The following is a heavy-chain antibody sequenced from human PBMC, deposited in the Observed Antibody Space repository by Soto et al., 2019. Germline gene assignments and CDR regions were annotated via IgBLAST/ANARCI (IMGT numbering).Heavy chain of an antibody. V-gene: IGHV5-51*01. D-gene: IGHD2-15*01. CDR3: AILVLAPTPTYYGMDA. Sequence: GESLKISCKGSGYSFTNYWIGWVRQMPGKGLEWMGIIYPGDSDTRYSPSFQGQVTTSADKSISTAYLQWSSLKASDTAMYYCAILVLAPTPTYYGMDARRDGTTVTVSS. CDR2: IYPGDSDT. J-gene: IGHJ6*04. CDR1: GYSFTNYW.